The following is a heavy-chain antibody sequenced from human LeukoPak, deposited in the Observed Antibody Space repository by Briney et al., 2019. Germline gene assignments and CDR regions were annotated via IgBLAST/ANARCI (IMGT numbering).Heavy chain of an antibody. D-gene: IGHD3-9*01. CDR2: SNYRGST. J-gene: IGHJ5*02. CDR3: ARGRYFDWSRRTVGWFDP. Sequence: SETLSLTCGVYGESLSGYYWTWIRQPPGKGLEWIGESNYRGSTNYNPSLKSRVTISVDTSKNHFSLKLNSVTAADTAVYYCARGRYFDWSRRTVGWFDPWGQGTLVTVSS. V-gene: IGHV4-34*01. CDR1: GESLSGYY.